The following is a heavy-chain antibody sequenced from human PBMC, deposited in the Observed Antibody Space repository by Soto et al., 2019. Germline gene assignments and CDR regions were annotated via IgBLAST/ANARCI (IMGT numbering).Heavy chain of an antibody. D-gene: IGHD3-3*01. V-gene: IGHV4-59*01. Sequence: SETLSLTCTVSGGSISSYYWSWIRQPPGKGLEWIGYIYYSGSTNYNPSLKSRVTISVDTSKNQFSLKLNSVTAADTAVYYCARGITIFGVGLSAFDYWGQGTLVTVSS. CDR1: GGSISSYY. J-gene: IGHJ4*02. CDR2: IYYSGST. CDR3: ARGITIFGVGLSAFDY.